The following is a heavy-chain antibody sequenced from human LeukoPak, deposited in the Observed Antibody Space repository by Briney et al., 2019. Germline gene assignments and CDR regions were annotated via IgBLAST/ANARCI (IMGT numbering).Heavy chain of an antibody. Sequence: SETLSLTCTVSGDSISNFYWNWIRQPAGKGLEWIGRIYTSGSTNYNPSLKSRVTMSVDTSKNQFSLKLSSVTAADTAVYYCARVATISNYYYGMDVWGQGTTVTVSS. V-gene: IGHV4-4*07. CDR1: GDSISNFY. CDR3: ARVATISNYYYGMDV. CDR2: IYTSGST. D-gene: IGHD5-12*01. J-gene: IGHJ6*02.